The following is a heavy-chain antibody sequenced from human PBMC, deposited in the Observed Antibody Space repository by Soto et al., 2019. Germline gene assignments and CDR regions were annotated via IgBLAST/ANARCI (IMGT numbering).Heavy chain of an antibody. CDR1: GGTISRYS. Sequence: QVQLVQSGAEVKKPGSSVKVSCKASGGTISRYSITWVRQAPGHGLEWIGRVIPIFGRPTYAQKFQGRVTITADESTSTAYMELSSLRSDDTAVYYCASEERDRETGLVSAAMDGIDFWGQGTTGTVSS. D-gene: IGHD2-2*01. CDR3: ASEERDRETGLVSAAMDGIDF. J-gene: IGHJ6*02. V-gene: IGHV1-69*08. CDR2: VIPIFGRP.